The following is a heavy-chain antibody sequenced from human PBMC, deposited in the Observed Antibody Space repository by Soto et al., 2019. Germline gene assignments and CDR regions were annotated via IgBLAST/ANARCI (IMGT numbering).Heavy chain of an antibody. V-gene: IGHV1-69*12. CDR1: GGTFSSYA. J-gene: IGHJ6*02. D-gene: IGHD5-12*01. CDR2: IIPIFGTA. Sequence: QVQLVQSGAEVKKPGSSVKVSCKASGGTFSSYAISWVRQAPGQGLEWMGGIIPIFGTANYAQKFQGRVTLTADDXXSXAXXELSSLRSEDTAVYYCASRRDGYNYDFYYYYGMDVWGQGTTVTVSS. CDR3: ASRRDGYNYDFYYYYGMDV.